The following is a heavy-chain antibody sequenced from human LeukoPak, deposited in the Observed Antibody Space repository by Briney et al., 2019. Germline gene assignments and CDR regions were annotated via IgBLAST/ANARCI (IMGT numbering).Heavy chain of an antibody. CDR3: ARDQGYTFGYGMDV. CDR2: IYSGGNT. Sequence: PGGSLRLSCAASGFTVSSNYMSWVRQAPGKGLEWVSVIYSGGNTYYADSVKGRFIISRDNSKNTLYLQMNSLRAEDTAVYYCARDQGYTFGYGMDVWGKGTTVTVSS. J-gene: IGHJ6*04. D-gene: IGHD2-2*02. CDR1: GFTVSSNY. V-gene: IGHV3-53*01.